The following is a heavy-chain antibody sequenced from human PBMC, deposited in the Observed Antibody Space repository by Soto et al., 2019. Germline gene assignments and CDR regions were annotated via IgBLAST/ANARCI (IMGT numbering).Heavy chain of an antibody. D-gene: IGHD2-2*01. CDR2: ISAYNGNT. CDR1: GYTFTSYG. CDR3: ARDLIVVVPAAMFSEFDP. Sequence: GASVKVSCKASGYTFTSYGISCVRQAPGQGLEWMGWISAYNGNTNYAQKLQGRVTMTTDTSTSTAYMELRSLRSDDTAVYYCARDLIVVVPAAMFSEFDPWGQGTLVTVSS. J-gene: IGHJ5*02. V-gene: IGHV1-18*01.